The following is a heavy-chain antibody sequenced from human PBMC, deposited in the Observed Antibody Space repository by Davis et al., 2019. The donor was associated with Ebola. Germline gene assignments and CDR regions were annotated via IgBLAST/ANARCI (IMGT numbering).Heavy chain of an antibody. V-gene: IGHV3-66*01. CDR1: GFTVSSNY. J-gene: IGHJ4*02. CDR2: IYSGGST. D-gene: IGHD5-12*01. Sequence: GESLKIYCAASGFTVSSNYMSWVRQAPGKGLEWVSVIYSGGSTYYADSVKGRFTISRDNAKNTLYLQMNSLRAEDTAVYYCARDPEGSGYDYYFDYWGQGTLLTVSS. CDR3: ARDPEGSGYDYYFDY.